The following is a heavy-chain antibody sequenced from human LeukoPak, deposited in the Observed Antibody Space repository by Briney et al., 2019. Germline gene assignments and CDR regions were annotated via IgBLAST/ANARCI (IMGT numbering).Heavy chain of an antibody. CDR1: GYTFTCYY. CDR2: INTNSGGT. D-gene: IGHD3-10*01. J-gene: IGHJ3*02. Sequence: GASVKVSCKASGYTFTCYYMHWVRQAPGQGLEWMGWINTNSGGTNYAQKFQGRVTMTRDTSISTAYMELSRLRSDDTAVYYCARWVDLWFGEFAFDIWGQGTMVTVSS. CDR3: ARWVDLWFGEFAFDI. V-gene: IGHV1-2*02.